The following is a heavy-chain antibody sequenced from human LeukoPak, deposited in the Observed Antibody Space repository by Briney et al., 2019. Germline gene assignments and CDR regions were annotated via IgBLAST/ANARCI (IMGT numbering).Heavy chain of an antibody. V-gene: IGHV3-13*01. CDR2: IGAAGDT. CDR3: ARARYCSGGTCPYFDY. D-gene: IGHD2-15*01. J-gene: IGHJ4*02. Sequence: PGGFLRLSCAASGFTFSRYDMQWVRQATGKGLEWVSTIGAAGDTYYAGSVKGRFTISRENAKNSLYLQMNSPRAEDTAVYYCARARYCSGGTCPYFDYWGQGTLVTVSS. CDR1: GFTFSRYD.